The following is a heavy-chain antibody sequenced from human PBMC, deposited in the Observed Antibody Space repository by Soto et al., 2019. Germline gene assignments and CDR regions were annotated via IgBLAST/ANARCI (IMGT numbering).Heavy chain of an antibody. CDR3: ARDVSGPGATYVMDV. V-gene: IGHV1-46*01. CDR1: RYIFISHC. J-gene: IGHJ6*02. D-gene: IGHD2-2*01. CDR2: INPGGGRT. Sequence: GXSVQVSCKASRYIFISHCIYWVRQAPGQGLQWMGIINPGGGRTAYAQKFQGRVTLTRDMSTSTVYMELTSLTYDDTAVYYCARDVSGPGATYVMDVWGQGTTVTVSS.